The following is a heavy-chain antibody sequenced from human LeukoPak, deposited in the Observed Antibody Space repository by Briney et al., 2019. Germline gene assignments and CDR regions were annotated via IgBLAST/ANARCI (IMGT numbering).Heavy chain of an antibody. V-gene: IGHV1-2*02. J-gene: IGHJ4*02. D-gene: IGHD6-19*01. Sequence: ASVKVSCKASGGTFSNYAISWVRQASGQGLEWMGWINPNSGGTNYAQKFQGRVTMTRDTSISTAYMELSRLRSDDTAVYYCARDYLPDRTYSSGWTPDYWGQGTLVTVSS. CDR2: INPNSGGT. CDR3: ARDYLPDRTYSSGWTPDY. CDR1: GGTFSNYA.